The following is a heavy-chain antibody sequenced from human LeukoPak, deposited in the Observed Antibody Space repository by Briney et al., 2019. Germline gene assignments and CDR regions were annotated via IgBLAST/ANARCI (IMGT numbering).Heavy chain of an antibody. J-gene: IGHJ4*02. CDR1: GFTFSSYE. V-gene: IGHV3-48*03. D-gene: IGHD3-22*01. CDR3: ARSFLKYYYDSSGLFDY. CDR2: ISSSGSTI. Sequence: PGGSLRLSCAASGFTFSSYEMNWVRQAPGKGLEWGSYISSSGSTIYYADSVKGRVTISRDNAKNSLYLQMNSLRAEDTAVYYCARSFLKYYYDSSGLFDYWGQGTLVTVSS.